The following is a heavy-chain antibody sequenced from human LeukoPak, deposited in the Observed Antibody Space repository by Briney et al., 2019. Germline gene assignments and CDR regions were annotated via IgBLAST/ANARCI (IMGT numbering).Heavy chain of an antibody. CDR2: IYSGGST. CDR1: GFIVTTNY. V-gene: IGHV3-53*01. CDR3: ACGIHSGYDFGY. J-gene: IGHJ4*02. Sequence: GGSLRLSCAASGFIVTTNYMTWVRQAPGKGLEWVSVIYSGGSTYYADSVKGRFTISRDNSKNTLYLQMNSLRVEDTAVYYCACGIHSGYDFGYWGQGTLVTVSS. D-gene: IGHD5-12*01.